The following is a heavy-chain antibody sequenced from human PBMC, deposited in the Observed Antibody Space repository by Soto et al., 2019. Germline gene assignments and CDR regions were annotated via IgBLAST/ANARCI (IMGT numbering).Heavy chain of an antibody. J-gene: IGHJ6*02. Sequence: GGSLRLSCAASGFTFSSYWMHWVRQAPGKGLVWVSRINSDGSSTSYADSVKGRFTISRDNAKNTPYLQMNSLRAEDTAVYYCARGGVGSGSYYVGDYYGMDVWGQGTTVTVSS. CDR2: INSDGSST. CDR3: ARGGVGSGSYYVGDYYGMDV. V-gene: IGHV3-74*01. D-gene: IGHD3-10*01. CDR1: GFTFSSYW.